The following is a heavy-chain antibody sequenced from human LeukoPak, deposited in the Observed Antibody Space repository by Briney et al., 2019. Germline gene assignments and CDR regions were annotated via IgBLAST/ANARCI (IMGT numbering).Heavy chain of an antibody. CDR3: GRGGVVASIDI. D-gene: IGHD2-21*01. Sequence: GGSLRLSCVASGFTFSYYYMHGVRQAPGKGPVWVSHMSRFGSITDHADSVKGRFTISRDNAKGTLYLQMNSLRAEDTAVYYCGRGGVVASIDIWGQGTMVTVSS. CDR1: GFTFSYYY. V-gene: IGHV3-74*01. J-gene: IGHJ3*02. CDR2: MSRFGSIT.